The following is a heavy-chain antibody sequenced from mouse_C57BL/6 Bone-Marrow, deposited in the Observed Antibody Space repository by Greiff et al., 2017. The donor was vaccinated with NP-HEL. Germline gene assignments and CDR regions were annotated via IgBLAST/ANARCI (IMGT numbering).Heavy chain of an antibody. CDR3: ARELWLRRGAMDY. Sequence: VQLQQSGAELARPGASVKLSCKASGYTFTSYGISWVKQRTGQGLEWIGEIYPRSGNTYYNEKFKGKATLTVDQSSSTAYMQLNSLTSEDSAVYYCARELWLRRGAMDYWGQGTSVTVSS. V-gene: IGHV1-81*01. J-gene: IGHJ4*01. CDR1: GYTFTSYG. D-gene: IGHD2-2*01. CDR2: IYPRSGNT.